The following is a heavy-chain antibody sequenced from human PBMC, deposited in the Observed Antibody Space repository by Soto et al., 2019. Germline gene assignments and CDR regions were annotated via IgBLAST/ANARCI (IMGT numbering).Heavy chain of an antibody. CDR1: DDSFRGAEYY. V-gene: IGHV4-61*08. CDR3: ARGPAYIDGWRTFDL. J-gene: IGHJ4*02. Sequence: SETLSLTCTVSDDSFRGAEYYWSWIRQPLGKGPEWIGYTYYNGDTRYNPALRSRVTMSEDTSKNQFSLRLSSVTAADTAVYFCARGPAYIDGWRTFDLWGRAILVTVSS. CDR2: TYYNGDT. D-gene: IGHD6-19*01.